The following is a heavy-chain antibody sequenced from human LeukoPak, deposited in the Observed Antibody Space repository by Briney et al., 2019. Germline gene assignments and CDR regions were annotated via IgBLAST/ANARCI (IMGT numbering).Heavy chain of an antibody. CDR2: ISAYNGNT. D-gene: IGHD3-22*01. CDR3: ARDISYYYDSSGYYFDY. J-gene: IGHJ4*02. CDR1: GYTFTSYG. V-gene: IGHV1-18*01. Sequence: ASVKVSCKASGYTFTSYGISWVRQAPGQGLEWMGWISAYNGNTNYAQKLQGRVTMTTDTSTSTAYMELRSLRYDETAVYYCARDISYYYDSSGYYFDYWGQGTLVTVSS.